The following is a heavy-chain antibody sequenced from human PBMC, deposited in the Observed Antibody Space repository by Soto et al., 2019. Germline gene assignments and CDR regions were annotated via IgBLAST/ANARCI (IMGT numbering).Heavy chain of an antibody. V-gene: IGHV3-21*01. J-gene: IGHJ4*02. CDR2: ITSSSIYI. Sequence: EVQLVESGGGLVKPGGSLRLSCAASGFTFSSHSMNWVRQAPGKGLEWVSSITSSSIYIYYADSVKGRFTISRDNAKNSLYLQMNSLRPEDTAVYFCARDRIWGVRGESLGYWGQGSQLIVSS. CDR3: ARDRIWGVRGESLGY. D-gene: IGHD3-10*01. CDR1: GFTFSSHS.